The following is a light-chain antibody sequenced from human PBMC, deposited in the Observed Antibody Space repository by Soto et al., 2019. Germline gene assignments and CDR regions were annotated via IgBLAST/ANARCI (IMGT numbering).Light chain of an antibody. V-gene: IGKV1-5*01. CDR1: QSFSGT. J-gene: IGKJ1*01. CDR3: QQYDTYSRT. CDR2: DAS. Sequence: DIQMTQSPSTLSASVGDRVTITCRASQSFSGTLAWYQQKPGKAPKLLIFDASSLERGVPSRFSGSGSGTEFTLTISSLQPDDFATYYRQQYDTYSRTFGQGTKVEIK.